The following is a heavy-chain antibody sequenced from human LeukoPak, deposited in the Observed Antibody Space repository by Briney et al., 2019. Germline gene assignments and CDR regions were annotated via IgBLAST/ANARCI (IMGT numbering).Heavy chain of an antibody. D-gene: IGHD1-26*01. CDR1: GFTFSDYY. CDR2: ISSSDSTI. V-gene: IGHV3-11*04. J-gene: IGHJ4*02. CDR3: ARDRVVGAEKYFDY. Sequence: GGSLRLSCAASGFTFSDYYMSWIRQAPGKGLEWVSYISSSDSTIYYADSVKGRFTISRDNAKNSLYLQMNSLRAEDTAVYYCARDRVVGAEKYFDYWGQGTLVTVSS.